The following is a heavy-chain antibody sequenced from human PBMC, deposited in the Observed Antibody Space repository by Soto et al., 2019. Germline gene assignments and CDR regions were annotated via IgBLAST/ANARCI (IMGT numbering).Heavy chain of an antibody. CDR3: ARGGSWYYYYYGMDV. J-gene: IGHJ6*02. CDR1: GFTFSSYW. CDR2: INSDGSST. V-gene: IGHV3-74*01. Sequence: AGGSLRLSCAASGFTFSSYWMHWVRQAPGKGLVWVSRINSDGSSTSYADSVKGRFTISRDNAKNTLYLQMNSLRAEDTAVYYCARGGSWYYYYYGMDVWGQGTTVTVSS. D-gene: IGHD6-13*01.